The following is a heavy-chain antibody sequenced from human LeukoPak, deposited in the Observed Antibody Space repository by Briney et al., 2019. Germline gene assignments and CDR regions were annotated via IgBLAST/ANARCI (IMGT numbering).Heavy chain of an antibody. D-gene: IGHD2-21*02. CDR1: GNTFTDYY. CDR2: VNPNSGVT. J-gene: IGHJ5*02. CDR3: ARGFCGGDCFSYWFDP. Sequence: ASVKVSCKASGNTFTDYYIHWVRQAPGQGLEWMGWVNPNSGVTKYAQKFQGRVTMTRDTSISTAYMELSRLRSDDTAVYYCARGFCGGDCFSYWFDPWGQGTLVTVSS. V-gene: IGHV1-2*02.